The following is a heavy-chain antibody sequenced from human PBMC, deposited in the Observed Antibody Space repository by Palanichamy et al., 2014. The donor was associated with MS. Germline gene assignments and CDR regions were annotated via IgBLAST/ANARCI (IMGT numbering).Heavy chain of an antibody. CDR1: WLHQQLL. Sequence: QVQLAGVGPRTGEAFGDPVPHLHCLWWLHQQLLLGLDPAAAGKELEWIGRISASGITNYNPSLRSRVTMSLDTSKNHFSLKLSSVTAADTALYYCGRDMSTSVDFWGQGTLVTVSS. CDR3: GRDMSTSVDF. J-gene: IGHJ4*02. V-gene: IGHV4-4*07. D-gene: IGHD3-16*01. CDR2: ISASGIT.